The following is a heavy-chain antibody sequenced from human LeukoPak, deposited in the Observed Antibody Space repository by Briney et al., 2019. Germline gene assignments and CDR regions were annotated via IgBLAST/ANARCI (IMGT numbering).Heavy chain of an antibody. CDR3: ARSGFLYSYYDISHRMDV. CDR1: GYTFTSYY. CDR2: INPSGGST. Sequence: ASVKVSCKASGYTFTSYYMHWVRQAPGQGLEWMGIINPSGGSTSYAQKFQGRVTMTRDTSTSTVYMELSSLRSEDTAVYYCARSGFLYSYYDISHRMDVWGQGTTVTVSS. V-gene: IGHV1-46*01. J-gene: IGHJ6*02. D-gene: IGHD3-9*01.